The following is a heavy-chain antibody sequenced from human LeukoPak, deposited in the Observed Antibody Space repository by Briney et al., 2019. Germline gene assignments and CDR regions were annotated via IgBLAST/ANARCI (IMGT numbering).Heavy chain of an antibody. J-gene: IGHJ4*02. CDR2: ISGSGDST. CDR1: GFTFSSYA. CDR3: AKAGAVVVVAAQYFDY. Sequence: GGSLRLSCAASGFTFSSYAMSWVRQAPGKGLERVSAISGSGDSTYYADSVKGRFTISRDNSKNTLYLQMNSLRAEDTAVYYCAKAGAVVVVAAQYFDYWGQGTLVTVSS. D-gene: IGHD2-15*01. V-gene: IGHV3-23*01.